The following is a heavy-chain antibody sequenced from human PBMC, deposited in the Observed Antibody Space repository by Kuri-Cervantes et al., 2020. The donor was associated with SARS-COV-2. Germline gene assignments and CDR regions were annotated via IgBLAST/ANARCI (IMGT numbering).Heavy chain of an antibody. D-gene: IGHD2-15*01. J-gene: IGHJ4*02. CDR2: IDPSDSYT. Sequence: DSVKVSCKGSGYSFTSYWISWVRQVPGKGLEWMGRIDPSDSYTNYSPSFQGHVTISADKSISTAYLQWSSLKASDTAMYYCARRVGYYFDYWGQGTLVTVSS. V-gene: IGHV5-10-1*01. CDR3: ARRVGYYFDY. CDR1: GYSFTSYW.